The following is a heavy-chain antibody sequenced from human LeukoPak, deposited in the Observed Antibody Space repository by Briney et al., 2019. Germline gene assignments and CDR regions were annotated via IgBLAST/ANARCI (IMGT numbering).Heavy chain of an antibody. CDR1: GFTFTYYV. CDR2: ISGSGDAT. D-gene: IGHD6-19*01. Sequence: GGSLRLSCAASGFTFTYYVMSWVRQAPGKGLEWVSAISGSGDATYYADSVKGRFSISRDESKNTVYLQMNSLRVEDTAVYYCAKERNGWFFDYWGQGILVTVSS. CDR3: AKERNGWFFDY. V-gene: IGHV3-23*01. J-gene: IGHJ4*02.